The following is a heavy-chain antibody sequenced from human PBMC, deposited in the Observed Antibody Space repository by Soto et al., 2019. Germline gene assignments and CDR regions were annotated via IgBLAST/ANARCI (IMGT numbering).Heavy chain of an antibody. J-gene: IGHJ5*02. CDR2: IHHTGGT. CDR1: GTSISSTYW. CDR3: XXXXXXXXXXXXXFPS. Sequence: QVQLRQSGPGLVKPSGTLSLTCFVSGTSISSTYWWTWVRQSPGKGLEWIGEIHHTGGTNYNPAXXXXXXXXXXXXXXXXXXXXXXXXXXXXXXXXXXXXXXXXXXXXXXFPSWGQGSLVTVSS. V-gene: IGHV4-4*02.